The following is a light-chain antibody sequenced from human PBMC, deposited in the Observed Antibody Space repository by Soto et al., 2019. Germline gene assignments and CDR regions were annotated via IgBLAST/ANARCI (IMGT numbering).Light chain of an antibody. Sequence: EIVMTQSPSTLSVSPGERATLSCRASQSVSSNLAWYQQKPGQAPRLLIYGASTRATGIPARFSGSGSGTESTLTISSLQSEDFAVYYCQQYNNWRTFGGGTKVDIK. J-gene: IGKJ4*01. V-gene: IGKV3-15*01. CDR1: QSVSSN. CDR2: GAS. CDR3: QQYNNWRT.